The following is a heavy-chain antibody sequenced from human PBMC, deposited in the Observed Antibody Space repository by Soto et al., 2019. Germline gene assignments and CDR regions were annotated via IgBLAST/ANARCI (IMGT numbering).Heavy chain of an antibody. D-gene: IGHD2-2*01. CDR1: GYTFTSYS. Sequence: ASVNVSCKPSGYTFTSYSIHWVRQAPGQRLEWMGWINAGNGNTKYSQKFQGRVTITRDTSASTAYMELSSLRSEDTAVYYCARLNEGSSTSFDYWGQGTLVTX. CDR3: ARLNEGSSTSFDY. CDR2: INAGNGNT. V-gene: IGHV1-3*01. J-gene: IGHJ4*02.